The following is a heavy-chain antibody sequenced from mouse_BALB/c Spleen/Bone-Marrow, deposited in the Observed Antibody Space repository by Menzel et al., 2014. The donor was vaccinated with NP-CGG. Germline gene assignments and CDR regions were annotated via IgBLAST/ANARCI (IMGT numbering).Heavy chain of an antibody. CDR2: ISPGTDGT. J-gene: IGHJ3*01. CDR1: GYTFTSPI. CDR3: AREGYYGSIPVVY. Sequence: LQQSAAALVKSGASAKMSCQASGYTFTSPIMHWVQPTPGQGLEWIGYISPGTDGTNYNQQFKGKAPLTADTSSSTAYMQISSLTSEDSAVYFCAREGYYGSIPVVYCGEAALADVSA. D-gene: IGHD1-1*01. V-gene: IGHV1-12*01.